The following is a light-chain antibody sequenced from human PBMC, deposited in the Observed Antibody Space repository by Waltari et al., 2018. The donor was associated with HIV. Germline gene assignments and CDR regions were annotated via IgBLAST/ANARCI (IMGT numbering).Light chain of an antibody. J-gene: IGLJ2*01. Sequence: SSELTQPPSVSVSPGQTARITCSGDALPNHYAYWYQQKPGQVPCLIISKDSYRPSNSPARFSGSSSGTTATLTISAVQAGNEADYYCQSTDKTGTLVLFGGGTQLTV. CDR1: ALPNHY. V-gene: IGLV3-25*03. CDR2: KDS. CDR3: QSTDKTGTLVL.